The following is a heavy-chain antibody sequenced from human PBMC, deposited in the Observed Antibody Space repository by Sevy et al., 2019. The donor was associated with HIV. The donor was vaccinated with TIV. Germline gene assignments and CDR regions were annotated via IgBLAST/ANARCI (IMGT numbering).Heavy chain of an antibody. J-gene: IGHJ4*02. CDR3: ATDLALVVGPKFLGAPWPHDY. CDR1: GLTFSNYG. V-gene: IGHV3-30*03. Sequence: GGSLRLSCAASGLTFSNYGIHWVRQALGKGLEWVAFISYAGRNKFYADSVQGRFTIFTDNSKNTLYLQMNSLRPEDTAVYYCATDLALVVGPKFLGAPWPHDYWGQGTLVTVSS. D-gene: IGHD1-26*01. CDR2: ISYAGRNK.